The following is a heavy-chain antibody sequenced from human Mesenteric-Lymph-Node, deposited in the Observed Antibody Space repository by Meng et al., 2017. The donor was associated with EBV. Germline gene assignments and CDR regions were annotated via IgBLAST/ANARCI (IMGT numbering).Heavy chain of an antibody. J-gene: IGHJ4*02. D-gene: IGHD3-10*01. V-gene: IGHV3-30*18. CDR2: ISYDGSRK. Sequence: QGEVGGSGGGRVQPGRSLRLSCAASGFIFSSFGMNWVRQAPGKGLEWVAVISYDGSRKYYADSVKGRFTVTRDNSKNTLYLQMNSLRPEDTAVYYCAKDISGTGDYWGQGTLVTVSS. CDR3: AKDISGTGDY. CDR1: GFIFSSFG.